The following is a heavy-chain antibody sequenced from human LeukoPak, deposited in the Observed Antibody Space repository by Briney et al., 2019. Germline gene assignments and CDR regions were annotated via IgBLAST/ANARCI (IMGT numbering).Heavy chain of an antibody. V-gene: IGHV1-8*02. CDR2: MNPNSGNT. J-gene: IGHJ4*02. D-gene: IGHD4-23*01. CDR1: GYTFTGYY. CDR3: ARDDGGNSLGIDY. Sequence: ASVKVSCKASGYTFTGYYMHWVRQAPGQGLEWMGWMNPNSGNTGYAQKFQGRVTMTRNTSISTAYMELSSLRSEDTAVYYCARDDGGNSLGIDYWGQGTLVTVSS.